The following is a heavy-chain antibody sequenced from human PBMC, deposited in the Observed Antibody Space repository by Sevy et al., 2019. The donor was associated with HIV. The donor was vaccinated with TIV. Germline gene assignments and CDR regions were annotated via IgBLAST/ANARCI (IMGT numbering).Heavy chain of an antibody. J-gene: IGHJ5*02. CDR3: ARVRDCSGGSCYRDWFDP. V-gene: IGHV3-33*01. D-gene: IGHD2-15*01. CDR2: IWYDGSNK. CDR1: GFTFSSYG. Sequence: GGSLRLSCAASGFTFSSYGMHWVRQAPGKGLEWVAIIWYDGSNKYYTDSVKGRFTISRDNSKNTLYLQMNSLRAEDTAVYYCARVRDCSGGSCYRDWFDPWGQGTLVTVSS.